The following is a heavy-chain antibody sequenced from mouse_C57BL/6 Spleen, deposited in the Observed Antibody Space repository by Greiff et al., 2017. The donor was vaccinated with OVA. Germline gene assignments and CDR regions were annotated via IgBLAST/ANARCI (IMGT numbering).Heavy chain of an antibody. CDR2: ISGGGGNT. Sequence: EVQRVESGGGLVKPGGSLKLSCAASGFTFSSYTMSWVRQTPEKRLEWVATISGGGGNTYYPDSVKGRFTISRDNAKNTLYLQMSSLRSEDTALYYCARTRVPITTVVATGYFDVWGTGTTVTVSS. J-gene: IGHJ1*03. CDR3: ARTRVPITTVVATGYFDV. CDR1: GFTFSSYT. D-gene: IGHD1-1*01. V-gene: IGHV5-9*01.